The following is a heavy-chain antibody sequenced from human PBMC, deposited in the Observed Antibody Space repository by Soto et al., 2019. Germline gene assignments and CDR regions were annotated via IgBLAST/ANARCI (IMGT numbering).Heavy chain of an antibody. CDR1: GGSLSDYY. V-gene: IGHV4-34*01. J-gene: IGHJ6*02. D-gene: IGHD1-1*01. CDR3: ARGRDEYKLGNV. Sequence: PSETLSLTCAVSGGSLSDYYWPWIRQSPGKGLEWIGEIHPSGSTYYNPSLRSRVTISVDTSKNQFSLKLTSLTAADTAIYHCARGRDEYKLGNVWGHGTTVTVSS. CDR2: IHPSGST.